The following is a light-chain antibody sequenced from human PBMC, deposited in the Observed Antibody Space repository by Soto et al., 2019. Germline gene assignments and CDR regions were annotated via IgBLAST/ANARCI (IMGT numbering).Light chain of an antibody. CDR3: CSYAGTSTYV. CDR1: SSDVGSYNL. Sequence: QLVLTQPASVSGSPGQSITISCTGTSSDVGSYNLVSWYQRHPGKAPKLMIYEVTKRPSGVSNRFSGSKSGNTASLTISGLQAEDEADYYCCSYAGTSTYVFGTGTKLTVL. CDR2: EVT. J-gene: IGLJ1*01. V-gene: IGLV2-23*02.